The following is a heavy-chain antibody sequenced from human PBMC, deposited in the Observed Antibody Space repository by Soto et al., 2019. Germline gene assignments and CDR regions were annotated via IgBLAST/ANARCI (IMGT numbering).Heavy chain of an antibody. CDR2: IIPIFGTA. Sequence: ASVKVSCKASGGTFISYAISWVRQAPGQGLEWMGGIIPIFGTANYAQKFQGRVTITADESTSTAYMELSSLRSEDTAVYYCARSSYGSYYFDYWGQGTLVTVSS. CDR3: ARSSYGSYYFDY. D-gene: IGHD5-18*01. CDR1: GGTFISYA. J-gene: IGHJ4*02. V-gene: IGHV1-69*13.